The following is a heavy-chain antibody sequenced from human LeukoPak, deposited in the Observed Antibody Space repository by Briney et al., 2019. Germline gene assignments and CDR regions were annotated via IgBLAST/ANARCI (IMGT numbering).Heavy chain of an antibody. J-gene: IGHJ4*02. V-gene: IGHV3-7*03. CDR3: ARDAGRSGYDIFDY. CDR1: GFTFSTYW. CDR2: IKQDGGEK. Sequence: GGSLRLSCAASGFTFSTYWMTCVRQALGKGVEWVASIKQDGGEKLYVDSVRGRFTTSRDNSKKQVYLQMNRLGAEDTAVYYCARDAGRSGYDIFDYWGQGTLVSVSS. D-gene: IGHD5-12*01.